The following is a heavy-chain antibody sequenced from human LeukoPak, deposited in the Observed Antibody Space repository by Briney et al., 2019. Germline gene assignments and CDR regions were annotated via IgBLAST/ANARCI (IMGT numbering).Heavy chain of an antibody. V-gene: IGHV3-9*01. CDR1: GFTFDDYA. D-gene: IGHD6-13*01. J-gene: IGHJ4*02. CDR2: ISWNSGSI. Sequence: PGGSLRLSCAASGFTFDDYAMHWVRQAPGKGLEWVSGISWNSGSIGYADSVKGRFTISRDNAKNSLYLQMNSLRAEDTALYYCAKDLDIAAAGIDYWGQGTLVTVSS. CDR3: AKDLDIAAAGIDY.